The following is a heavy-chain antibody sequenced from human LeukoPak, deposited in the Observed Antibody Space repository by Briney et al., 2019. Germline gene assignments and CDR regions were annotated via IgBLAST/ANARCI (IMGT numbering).Heavy chain of an antibody. CDR1: GYTFTSYG. V-gene: IGHV1-18*01. CDR2: VSAYNGNT. J-gene: IGHJ5*02. D-gene: IGHD3-16*01. CDR3: ASGTWGRTETFDP. Sequence: EASVKVSCKASGYTFTSYGISWVRQAPGQGLEWMGWVSAYNGNTNYAQKFQGRVTITADKSTSTAYIELSSLRSEDTAVYYCASGTWGRTETFDPWGQGTLVTVSS.